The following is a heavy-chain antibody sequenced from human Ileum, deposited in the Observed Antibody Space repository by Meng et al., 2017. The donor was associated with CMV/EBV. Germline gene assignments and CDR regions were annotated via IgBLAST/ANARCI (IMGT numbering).Heavy chain of an antibody. J-gene: IGHJ5*02. V-gene: IGHV4-59*01. CDR2: RYYSEIP. Sequence: GSLRLSCSVSGDSITRYYVSWIRQPPGKGLEWIGYRYYSEIPYYSHSLRGRVIISADTAKNHFSLSLTSVTAADTAVYFCATTIHPVALLNYFDPWGQGTLVTVSS. CDR1: GDSITRYY. D-gene: IGHD5-12*01. CDR3: ATTIHPVALLNYFDP.